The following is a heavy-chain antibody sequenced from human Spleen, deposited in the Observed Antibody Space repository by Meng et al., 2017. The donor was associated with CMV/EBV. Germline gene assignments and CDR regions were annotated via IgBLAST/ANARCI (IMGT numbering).Heavy chain of an antibody. Sequence: SETLSLTCTVSGGSVSSYYWSWIRQSPGKGLEWIGYIYYTGRANYNPSLKSRVAISVDTSKNQFSLNLNSVTAADTAVYYCARDNNIYSYYGLDVWGQGTTVTVSS. D-gene: IGHD1/OR15-1a*01. J-gene: IGHJ6*02. CDR3: ARDNNIYSYYGLDV. V-gene: IGHV4-59*02. CDR1: GGSVSSYY. CDR2: IYYTGRA.